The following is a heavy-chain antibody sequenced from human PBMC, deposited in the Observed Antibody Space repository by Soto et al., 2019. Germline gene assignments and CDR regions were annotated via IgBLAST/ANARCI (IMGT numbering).Heavy chain of an antibody. CDR1: GYTFTSYG. CDR3: AREGGGYSYGYTHDYYYGMDV. J-gene: IGHJ6*02. V-gene: IGHV1-18*04. Sequence: ASVKVSCKASGYTFTSYGISWVRQAPGQGLEWMGWTSAYNGNTNYAQKLQGRVTMTTDTSTSTAYMELRSLRSEDTAVYYCAREGGGYSYGYTHDYYYGMDVWGQGTTVTVSS. D-gene: IGHD5-18*01. CDR2: TSAYNGNT.